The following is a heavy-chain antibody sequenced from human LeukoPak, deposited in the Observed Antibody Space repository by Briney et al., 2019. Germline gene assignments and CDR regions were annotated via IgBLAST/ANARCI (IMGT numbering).Heavy chain of an antibody. CDR1: GGTFISYA. CDR2: IIPILGIA. J-gene: IGHJ4*02. D-gene: IGHD6-19*01. CDR3: AMPAIAVAGTHWGYFDY. V-gene: IGHV1-69*04. Sequence: SVKVSCKASGGTFISYAISWVRQAPGQGLEWMGRIIPILGIANYAQKFQGRVTITADKSTSTAYMELSSLRSEDTAVYYCAMPAIAVAGTHWGYFDYWGQGTLVTVSS.